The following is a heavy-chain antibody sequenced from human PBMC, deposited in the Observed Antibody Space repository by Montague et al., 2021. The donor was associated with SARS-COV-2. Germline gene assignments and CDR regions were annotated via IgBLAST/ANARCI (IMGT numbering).Heavy chain of an antibody. CDR3: ARDTRITMLVVVNRYGMDV. Sequence: SETLSLTCAVSRGSFSSSSYYWGWIRQPPGKGLEWIGSIYYSGSTYYNPSLKSRVTISVDTSKNQFSLKLSSVTAADTAVYYCARDTRITMLVVVNRYGMDVWGQGTTVTVSS. V-gene: IGHV4-39*07. CDR1: RGSFSSSSYY. D-gene: IGHD3-22*01. J-gene: IGHJ6*02. CDR2: IYYSGST.